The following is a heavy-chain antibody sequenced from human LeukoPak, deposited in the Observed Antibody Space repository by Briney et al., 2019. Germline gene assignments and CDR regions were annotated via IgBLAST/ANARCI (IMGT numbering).Heavy chain of an antibody. CDR1: GRSLRSDW. CDR3: ARDQGYCSGRSCYRWFAP. D-gene: IGHD2-15*01. CDR2: TYNRGTP. Sequence: SETLSLTRSVSGRSLRSDWGSGIPQPPGXGVEGFGDTYNRGTPNYNPSLKSGHPITVDTPTNHCSLKLSSVTAADAAVYYCARDQGYCSGRSCYRWFAPWGQGTLVTVSS. J-gene: IGHJ5*02. V-gene: IGHV4-59*13.